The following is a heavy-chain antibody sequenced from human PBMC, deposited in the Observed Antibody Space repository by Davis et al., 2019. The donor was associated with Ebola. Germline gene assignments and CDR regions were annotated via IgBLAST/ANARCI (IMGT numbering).Heavy chain of an antibody. CDR3: ARGGLSWNYVPSALDY. V-gene: IGHV1-18*01. CDR1: GYTFTNFG. J-gene: IGHJ4*02. D-gene: IGHD1-7*01. CDR2: ISPSNGNT. Sequence: ASVTVSCKASGYTFTNFGISWVRQAPGQGLEWMGWISPSNGNTNHAQKFQGRVTMTTDTSTTTAYMELRSLESDDTALYYCARGGLSWNYVPSALDYWGQGTLITVSS.